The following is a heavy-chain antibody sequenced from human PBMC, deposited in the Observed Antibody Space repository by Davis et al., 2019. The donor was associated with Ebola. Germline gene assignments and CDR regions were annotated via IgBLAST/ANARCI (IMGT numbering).Heavy chain of an antibody. V-gene: IGHV4-39*07. Sequence: PSETLSLTCTVSGGSISSSSYYWGWIRQPPGKGLEWIGSIYYSGSTYYNPSLKSRVTISVDTSKNQFSLKLSSVTAADTAVYYCARDVENGYSYGYSYFDYWGQGTLVTVSS. J-gene: IGHJ4*02. D-gene: IGHD5-18*01. CDR3: ARDVENGYSYGYSYFDY. CDR2: IYYSGST. CDR1: GGSISSSSYY.